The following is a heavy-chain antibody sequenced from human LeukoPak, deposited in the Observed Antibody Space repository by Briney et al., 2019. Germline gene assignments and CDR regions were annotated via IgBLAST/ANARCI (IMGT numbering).Heavy chain of an antibody. CDR3: ARSAKHGSVYYYISY. D-gene: IGHD3-22*01. CDR2: IYWDDDK. CDR1: GFSLSTSAVG. V-gene: IGHV2-5*02. J-gene: IGHJ4*02. Sequence: SGPTLVNPTQTLTLTCTFSGFSLSTSAVGVGWIRQPPGKVLEWLALIYWDDDKRYSPSLENRLTITKDTSKNQVVLTMTNMDPVDTATYYCARSAKHGSVYYYISYWGQGTLVTVSS.